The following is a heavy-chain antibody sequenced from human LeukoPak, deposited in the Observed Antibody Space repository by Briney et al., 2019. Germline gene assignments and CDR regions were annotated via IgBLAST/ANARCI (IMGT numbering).Heavy chain of an antibody. CDR2: IKQDGSEK. CDR3: ARDRWCSSTSRYASPYYFDY. V-gene: IGHV3-7*03. Sequence: GGSLRLSCAASGFTFGSYWMSWVRQAPGKGLEWVANIKQDGSEKYYVDSVKGRFTISRDNAKNSLYLQMNSLRAEDTAVYYCARDRWCSSTSRYASPYYFDYWGQGTLVTVSS. D-gene: IGHD2-2*01. CDR1: GFTFGSYW. J-gene: IGHJ4*02.